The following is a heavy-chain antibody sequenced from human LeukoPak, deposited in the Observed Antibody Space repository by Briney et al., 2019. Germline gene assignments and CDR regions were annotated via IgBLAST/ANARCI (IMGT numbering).Heavy chain of an antibody. CDR1: GGSFSGYY. CDR2: INHSGST. CDR3: ARRVYSSSSSNWFDP. V-gene: IGHV4-34*01. D-gene: IGHD6-6*01. Sequence: SETLSLTCAVYGGSFSGYYWSWIRQPPGKGLEWIGEINHSGSTNYNPSLKSRVTISVDRSKNQFSLKLSSVTAADTAVYYCARRVYSSSSSNWFDPWGQGTLVTVSS. J-gene: IGHJ5*02.